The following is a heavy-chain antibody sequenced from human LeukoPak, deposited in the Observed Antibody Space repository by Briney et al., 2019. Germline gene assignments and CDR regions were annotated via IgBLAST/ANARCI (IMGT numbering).Heavy chain of an antibody. CDR2: INPNNGGT. Sequence: ASVKVSCKASGNTFTAYYIHWVRQAPGQRLEWMGRINPNNGGTNYAQKFQGRVTMTRDTSISTAYIELSRLRSDDTAVYYCALMGGYCTNGVCYTVDYWGQGTLVTVSS. D-gene: IGHD2-8*01. J-gene: IGHJ4*02. V-gene: IGHV1-2*02. CDR3: ALMGGYCTNGVCYTVDY. CDR1: GNTFTAYY.